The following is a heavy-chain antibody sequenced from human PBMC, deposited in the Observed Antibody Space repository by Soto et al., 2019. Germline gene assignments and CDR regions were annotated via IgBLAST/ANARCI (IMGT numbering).Heavy chain of an antibody. D-gene: IGHD3-9*01. CDR3: AKDRANTIDFYYYYGMDV. CDR2: ISFDGSNK. J-gene: IGHJ6*02. V-gene: IGHV3-30*18. Sequence: PGGSLRLSCAASGFTFSTHGMHWVRQAPGKGLEWVAVISFDGSNKYYADSVKGRFTISRDNSKNTLSLQMNSLRAEDTAVYYCAKDRANTIDFYYYYGMDVWGQGTTVTVSS. CDR1: GFTFSTHG.